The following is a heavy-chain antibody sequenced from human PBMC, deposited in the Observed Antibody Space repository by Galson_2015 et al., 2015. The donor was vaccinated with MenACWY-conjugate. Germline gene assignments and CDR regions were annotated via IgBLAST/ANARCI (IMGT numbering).Heavy chain of an antibody. J-gene: IGHJ4*02. CDR2: INSDGSSA. CDR1: GFTFSSYW. Sequence: SLRLSCAASGFTFSSYWMHWVRQAPGKGLVWVSRINSDGSSASYADSVKGRFTISRDNAKNTLYLQMNSLRAEDTAVYYCARDGPLGKQYYFDYWGQGTLVTVSS. CDR3: ARDGPLGKQYYFDY. D-gene: IGHD1-26*01. V-gene: IGHV3-74*01.